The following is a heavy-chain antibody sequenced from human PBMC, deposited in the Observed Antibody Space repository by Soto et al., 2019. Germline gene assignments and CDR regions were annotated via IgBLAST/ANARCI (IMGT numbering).Heavy chain of an antibody. CDR3: ARGGIAVAANYYYYGMDV. Sequence: EVQLVETGGGLIQPGGSLRLSCAASGFTVSSNYMSWVRQAPGKGLEWVSVIYSGGSTYYADSVKGRFTISRDNSKNTLYLQMNSLRAEDTAVYYCARGGIAVAANYYYYGMDVWGQGTTDTVSS. CDR2: IYSGGST. CDR1: GFTVSSNY. D-gene: IGHD6-19*01. J-gene: IGHJ6*02. V-gene: IGHV3-53*02.